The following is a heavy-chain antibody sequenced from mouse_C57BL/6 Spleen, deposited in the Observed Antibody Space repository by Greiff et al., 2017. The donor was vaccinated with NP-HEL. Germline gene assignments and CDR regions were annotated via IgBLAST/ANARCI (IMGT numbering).Heavy chain of an antibody. CDR2: IDPSDSYT. D-gene: IGHD2-5*01. J-gene: IGHJ4*01. CDR1: GYTFTSYW. Sequence: QVQLQQPGAELVKPGASVKLSCKASGYTFTSYWMQWVKQRPGQGLEWIGEIDPSDSYTNYNQKFKGKATLTVDTSSSTAYMQLSSLTSEDSAVYYCARWGSNYRYYAMDYWGQGTSVTVSS. V-gene: IGHV1-50*01. CDR3: ARWGSNYRYYAMDY.